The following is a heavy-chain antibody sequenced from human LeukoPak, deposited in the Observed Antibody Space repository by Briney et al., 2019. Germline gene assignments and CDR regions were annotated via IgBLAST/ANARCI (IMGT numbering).Heavy chain of an antibody. V-gene: IGHV4-34*01. CDR1: GGSFSGYY. CDR3: ARGGRYYDSSGYLKSGLDY. D-gene: IGHD3-22*01. J-gene: IGHJ4*02. CDR2: INHSGST. Sequence: PSETLSLTCAVCGGSFSGYYWSWLRQSPGKGLEGIGEINHSGSTNYNPSLKSRVTISVDPSKNQFSLKLSSVTAADTAVYYCARGGRYYDSSGYLKSGLDYWGQGTLVTVSS.